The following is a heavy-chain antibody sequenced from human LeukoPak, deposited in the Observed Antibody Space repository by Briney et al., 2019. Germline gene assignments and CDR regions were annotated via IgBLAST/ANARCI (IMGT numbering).Heavy chain of an antibody. J-gene: IGHJ4*02. CDR2: IGSSGSTI. V-gene: IGHV3-11*01. D-gene: IGHD1-26*01. CDR3: ARDRYVGATTAGDSDS. CDR1: GFTFSDYY. Sequence: GGSLRLSCAAPGFTFSDYYMSWIRQAPGKGLEWVSYIGSSGSTIYYADSVKGRFTISRDNAKNSPYLQMNSLRAEDTAVYYCARDRYVGATTAGDSDSWGQGTLVTVSS.